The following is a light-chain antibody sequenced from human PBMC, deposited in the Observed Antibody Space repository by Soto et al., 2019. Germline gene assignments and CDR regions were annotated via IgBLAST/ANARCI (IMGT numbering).Light chain of an antibody. J-gene: IGLJ2*01. CDR2: RNS. CDR1: SSNIGSNY. CDR3: ATWDDSLSGVV. Sequence: QSVLTQPPSASGTPGQRVTISCSGSSSNIGSNYVYWYQQLPGTAPKLLIYRNSQRPSGAPDRFSGSKSGTSASLAISGLRSEDEADYCCATWDDSLSGVVFGGGTKLTVL. V-gene: IGLV1-47*01.